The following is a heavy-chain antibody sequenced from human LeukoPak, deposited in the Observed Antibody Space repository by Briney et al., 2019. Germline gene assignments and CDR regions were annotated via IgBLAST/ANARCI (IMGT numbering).Heavy chain of an antibody. V-gene: IGHV3-21*01. CDR3: ARDGGGYSYGSPY. D-gene: IGHD5-18*01. CDR1: GFTFSSYS. J-gene: IGHJ4*02. CDR2: ISSSSSYI. Sequence: GGSLRLSCAASGFTFSSYSMNWVRQAPGKGLEWVSSISSSSSYIYYADSVKGRFTISRDNAKNSLYLQMHSLRAEDTAVSYCARDGGGYSYGSPYWGQGTLVTVSS.